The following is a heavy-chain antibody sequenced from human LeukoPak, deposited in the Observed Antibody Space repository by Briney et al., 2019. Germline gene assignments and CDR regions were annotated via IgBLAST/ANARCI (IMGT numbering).Heavy chain of an antibody. J-gene: IGHJ4*02. Sequence: GGSLRLSCAACGFIFSRYWMHCVRQAPGKELVWVSRINNDGSIINTADSVKGRFTISRDNAKDMLYLQMESLRAEDTAIKYCARVQSVRGANDNWGQGTLVAVSS. CDR3: ARVQSVRGANDN. CDR2: INNDGSII. D-gene: IGHD2-8*01. V-gene: IGHV3-74*01. CDR1: GFIFSRYW.